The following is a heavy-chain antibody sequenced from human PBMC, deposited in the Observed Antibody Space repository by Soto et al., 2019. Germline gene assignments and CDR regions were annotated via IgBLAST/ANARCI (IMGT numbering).Heavy chain of an antibody. CDR2: IYYSGST. CDR1: GGSISSGGYY. V-gene: IGHV4-31*03. J-gene: IGHJ5*02. Sequence: QVQLQESGPGLVKPSQTLSLTCTVSGGSISSGGYYWSWIRQHPGKGLAWIGYIYYSGSTYYNPPLKRRVTIPVDTSKNQFSMKLSSVTASDTAVYYCARVGGINWFDPWGQGTLVTVSS. D-gene: IGHD3-16*01. CDR3: ARVGGINWFDP.